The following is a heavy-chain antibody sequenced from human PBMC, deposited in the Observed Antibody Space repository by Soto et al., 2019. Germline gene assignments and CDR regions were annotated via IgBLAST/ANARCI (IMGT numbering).Heavy chain of an antibody. J-gene: IGHJ5*02. CDR3: ARVLKAGGLVVAGRWA. CDR2: IYPDDSDT. V-gene: IGHV5-51*01. CDR1: GYSFANYC. Sequence: PGESLKISCKASGYSFANYCIGCVRQMPGIGLEWMGIIYPDDSDTRYSPSFQGQVTISADKSISTAYLQWSSLKASDTAMYYCARVLKAGGLVVAGRWAWGQGTLVTVSS. D-gene: IGHD6-19*01.